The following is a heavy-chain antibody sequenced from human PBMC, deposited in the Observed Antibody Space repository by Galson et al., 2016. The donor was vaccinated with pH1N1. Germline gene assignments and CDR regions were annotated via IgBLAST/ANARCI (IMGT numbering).Heavy chain of an antibody. CDR3: ARLSIRHTPRDY. J-gene: IGHJ4*02. V-gene: IGHV4-38-2*02. CDR1: AYSVSASYA. D-gene: IGHD5-12*01. Sequence: TCTVSAYSVSASYAWGWIRQPPGKGLEWIGNIIDTGTTFYNPSLKSRVTISLDTSKSQFSLRLKSVTAADTAVYYCARLSIRHTPRDYWGQGILVTVSS. CDR2: IIDTGTT.